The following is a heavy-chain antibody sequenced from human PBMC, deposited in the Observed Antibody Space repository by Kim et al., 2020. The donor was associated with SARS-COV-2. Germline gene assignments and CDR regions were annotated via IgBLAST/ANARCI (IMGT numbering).Heavy chain of an antibody. Sequence: SETLSLTCTVSGGSISSSSYYWGWIRQPPGKGLEWIGSIYYSGSTYYNPSLKSRVTISVDTSKNQFSLKLISVTAADTAVYYCARDTCSGGSCYSMYYY. CDR3: ARDTCSGGSCYSMYYY. CDR1: GGSISSSSYY. CDR2: IYYSGST. J-gene: IGHJ6*01. V-gene: IGHV4-39*07. D-gene: IGHD2-15*01.